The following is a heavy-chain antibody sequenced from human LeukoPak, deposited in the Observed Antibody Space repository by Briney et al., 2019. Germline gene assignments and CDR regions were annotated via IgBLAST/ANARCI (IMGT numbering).Heavy chain of an antibody. J-gene: IGHJ4*02. CDR3: ARQKDSGTYPFDY. CDR1: GVSLSSDY. D-gene: IGHD1-26*01. Sequence: SETRSLTCTVSGVSLSSDYWSWIRQPPGKGLEWIGSIYYSGSTNYNPSLKSRVTISVDTSKNQFSLKLSSVTAADTAVYYCARQKDSGTYPFDYWGQGTLVTVSS. V-gene: IGHV4-59*08. CDR2: IYYSGST.